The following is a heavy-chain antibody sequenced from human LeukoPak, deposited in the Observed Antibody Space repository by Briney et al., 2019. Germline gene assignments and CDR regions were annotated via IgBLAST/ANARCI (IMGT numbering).Heavy chain of an antibody. CDR3: AKIAETSGTYGQGFDY. CDR1: GFTFSSYS. Sequence: KPGGSLRLSCAASGFTFSSYSMNWVRQAPGKGLEWVSSISSSSSYIYYADSVKGRFTISRDNAKNSLYLQMNSLRVEDTAVYYCAKIAETSGTYGQGFDYWGQGTLVTVSS. D-gene: IGHD1-26*01. V-gene: IGHV3-21*04. J-gene: IGHJ4*02. CDR2: ISSSSSYI.